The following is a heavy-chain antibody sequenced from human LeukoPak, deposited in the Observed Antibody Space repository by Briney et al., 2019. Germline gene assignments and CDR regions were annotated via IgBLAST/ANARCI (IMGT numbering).Heavy chain of an antibody. Sequence: ASVKVSCKASGYTFTGYYMHWVRQAPGQGLEWMGWITSYNGNTNYAHKLQGRVTMTTDTSTSTAYMELRSLRSDDTAVYYCARDSNYYGSGNYYAFDPWGQGTLVTVSS. CDR1: GYTFTGYY. V-gene: IGHV1-18*04. CDR2: ITSYNGNT. D-gene: IGHD3-10*01. CDR3: ARDSNYYGSGNYYAFDP. J-gene: IGHJ5*02.